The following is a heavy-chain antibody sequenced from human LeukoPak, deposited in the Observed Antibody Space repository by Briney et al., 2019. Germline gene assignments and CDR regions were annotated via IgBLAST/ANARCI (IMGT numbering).Heavy chain of an antibody. CDR3: ARDHPSGYCSGGSCYSDYYYGMDV. Sequence: GASVKVSCKASGYTFTSYAMNWVRQAPGQGLEWMGWINTNTGNPTYAQGFTGRFVFSLDTSVSTAYLQISSLKAEDTAVYYCARDHPSGYCSGGSCYSDYYYGMDVWGQGTTVTVSS. CDR1: GYTFTSYA. CDR2: INTNTGNP. J-gene: IGHJ6*02. D-gene: IGHD2-15*01. V-gene: IGHV7-4-1*02.